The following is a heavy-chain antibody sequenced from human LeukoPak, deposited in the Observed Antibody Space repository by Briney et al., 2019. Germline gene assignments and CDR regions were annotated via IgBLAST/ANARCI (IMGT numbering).Heavy chain of an antibody. V-gene: IGHV3-33*06. Sequence: PGRSLRLSCAASGFTFSSYGMHWVRQAPGKGLEWVAVVWYDGSNTYYADSVKGRFTISRDNSKNTLYLQMNNLRAEDTAVYYCAKGYCRGGSCYSGEDYFDYWGQGTLVTVSS. CDR2: VWYDGSNT. CDR1: GFTFSSYG. D-gene: IGHD2-15*01. J-gene: IGHJ4*02. CDR3: AKGYCRGGSCYSGEDYFDY.